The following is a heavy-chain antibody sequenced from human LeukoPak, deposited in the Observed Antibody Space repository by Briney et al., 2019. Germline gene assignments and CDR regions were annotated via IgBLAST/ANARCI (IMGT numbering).Heavy chain of an antibody. J-gene: IGHJ4*02. D-gene: IGHD6-13*01. CDR2: IYDSGST. V-gene: IGHV4-59*01. CDR3: ARGYSSSWYYFDY. CDR1: GDSISSYY. Sequence: SETLSLTCTVSGDSISSYYWSWFRQPPGKGLEWIGYIYDSGSTNYNPSLKSRVTMAVDTSKNQFSLKLSPVTAADTAVYYCARGYSSSWYYFDYWGQGTLVTVTS.